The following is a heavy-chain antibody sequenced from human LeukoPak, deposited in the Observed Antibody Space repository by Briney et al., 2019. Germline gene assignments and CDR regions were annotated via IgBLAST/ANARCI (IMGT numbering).Heavy chain of an antibody. CDR3: ARDTRTSITSNGGNSPDAFDI. J-gene: IGHJ3*02. V-gene: IGHV1-18*01. D-gene: IGHD4-23*01. CDR2: INAYNGNT. Sequence: GASVKVSCKASGYTFTSYGISWVRQAPGQGLEWMGWINAYNGNTNYAQKLQGRVTMTTDTSTSTAYMELRSLRSDDTAVYYCARDTRTSITSNGGNSPDAFDIWGQGTMVTVSS. CDR1: GYTFTSYG.